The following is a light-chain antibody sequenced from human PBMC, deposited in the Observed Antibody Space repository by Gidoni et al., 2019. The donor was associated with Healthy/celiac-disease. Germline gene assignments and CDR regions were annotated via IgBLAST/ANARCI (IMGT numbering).Light chain of an antibody. J-gene: IGKJ2*03. CDR3: MQALQTPMYS. CDR1: QSLLHSNGYNY. Sequence: DIVMTQSPLSLPVTPGEPASISCRSSQSLLHSNGYNYLDWYLQKPGQSPQLLIYLGSNRASGVPDRFSGSGSGTDFTLKISRVEAEDVGVYYCMQALQTPMYSSGQGTKLEIK. V-gene: IGKV2-28*01. CDR2: LGS.